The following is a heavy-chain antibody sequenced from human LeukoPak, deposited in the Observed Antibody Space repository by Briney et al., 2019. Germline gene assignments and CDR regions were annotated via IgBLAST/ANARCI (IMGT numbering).Heavy chain of an antibody. J-gene: IGHJ3*01. V-gene: IGHV3-7*01. CDR1: GFTFTSYW. CDR2: IRQDGSDK. Sequence: QAGGSLRLSCAASGFTFTSYWMSWVRQAPGKGLEWVANIRQDGSDKYYVDSVKGRFTISRDNAKNSLYLQMNSLGADDTAVYYCARAPIDSNSWYQAFDVWGQGTMVTVSS. CDR3: ARAPIDSNSWYQAFDV. D-gene: IGHD6-13*01.